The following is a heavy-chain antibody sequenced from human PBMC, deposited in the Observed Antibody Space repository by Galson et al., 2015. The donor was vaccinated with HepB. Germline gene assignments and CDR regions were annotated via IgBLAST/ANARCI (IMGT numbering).Heavy chain of an antibody. CDR3: ARHYSSGWYGYYFDY. D-gene: IGHD6-19*01. CDR1: GGSISSSSYY. J-gene: IGHJ4*02. CDR2: IYYSGST. V-gene: IGHV4-39*01. Sequence: SETLSLTCTVSGGSISSSSYYWGWIRQPPGKGLEWIGSIYYSGSTYYNPSLKSRVTISVDTSKNQFSLKLSSVTAADTAVYYCARHYSSGWYGYYFDYWGQGTPVTVSS.